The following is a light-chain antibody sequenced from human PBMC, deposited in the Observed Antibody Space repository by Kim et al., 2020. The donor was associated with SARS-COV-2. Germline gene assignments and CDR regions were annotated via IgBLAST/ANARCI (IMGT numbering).Light chain of an antibody. CDR2: YDS. V-gene: IGLV3-21*04. Sequence: SYELTQPPSVSLAPGKTASITCGGNNIGSKSVQWYQQKPGQAPVLLIFYDSDRPSRISERFSGSNSGNTATLTINRVEAGDEADYYCQVWDSGSDHHVFG. J-gene: IGLJ1*01. CDR3: QVWDSGSDHHV. CDR1: NIGSKS.